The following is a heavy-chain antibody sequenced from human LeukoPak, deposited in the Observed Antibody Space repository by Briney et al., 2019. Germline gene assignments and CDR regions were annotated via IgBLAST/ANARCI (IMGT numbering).Heavy chain of an antibody. CDR3: ARVEGPGIAGN. V-gene: IGHV3-7*03. Sequence: PGGSMRLSCAASGFTFSSYWMSWDRQAPGKGLEWVANIKQDGSEKYYVDSVKGRFTISRDNAKNSLYLQMNSLRAEDTAVYYCARVEGPGIAGNWGQGTLVTVSS. CDR1: GFTFSSYW. J-gene: IGHJ4*02. CDR2: IKQDGSEK. D-gene: IGHD6-13*01.